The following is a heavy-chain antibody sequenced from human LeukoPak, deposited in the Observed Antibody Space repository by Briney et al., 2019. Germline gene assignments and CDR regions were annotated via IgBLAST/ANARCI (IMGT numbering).Heavy chain of an antibody. CDR3: ARGRFYDILTGYNDY. CDR2: ISYDGSNK. V-gene: IGHV3-30-3*01. Sequence: GRSLRLSCAASGFTFSSYAMHWVRQAPGKGLEWVAVISYDGSNKYYADSVKGRFTISRDNSKNTLYLQMNSLGAEDTAVYYCARGRFYDILTGYNDYWGQGTLVTVSS. J-gene: IGHJ4*02. D-gene: IGHD3-9*01. CDR1: GFTFSSYA.